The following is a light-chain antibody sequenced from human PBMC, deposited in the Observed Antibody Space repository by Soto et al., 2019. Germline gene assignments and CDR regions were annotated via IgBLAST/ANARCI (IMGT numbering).Light chain of an antibody. CDR2: DAS. J-gene: IGKJ1*01. V-gene: IGKV3-15*01. CDR3: QQYNIWPPWT. Sequence: ILMTQAPATLSVSPGERATLSCRASQSVSNNLAWYQQKPGQAPRLLIYDASTRATGIPARFSGSGSGTEFTLTISGLQSEDFSVYYCQQYNIWPPWTFGQGTKVEVK. CDR1: QSVSNN.